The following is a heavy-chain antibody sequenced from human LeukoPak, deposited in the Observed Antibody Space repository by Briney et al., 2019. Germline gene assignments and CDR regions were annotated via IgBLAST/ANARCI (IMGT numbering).Heavy chain of an antibody. CDR2: YTSGST. Sequence: YTSGSTNYNPSLKSRVTMSVDTSKNQFSLKLSSVTAADTAVYYCARDRLLDDDHDAFDIRGQGTMVTVSS. V-gene: IGHV4-4*07. D-gene: IGHD2-15*01. CDR3: ARDRLLDDDHDAFDI. J-gene: IGHJ3*02.